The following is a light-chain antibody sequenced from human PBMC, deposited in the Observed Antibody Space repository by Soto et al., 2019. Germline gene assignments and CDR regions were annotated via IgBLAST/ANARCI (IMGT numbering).Light chain of an antibody. CDR1: QSIATY. J-gene: IGKJ1*01. Sequence: DIEMTQSPSSLSVSVGDSVTINCRASQSIATYLNWYQQKPGKAPKLLIYDASSLHSGVPSRFSGSGSGTEFTLTITSLRPDDFATYYCQQSYSILWTFGQGTKVDI. V-gene: IGKV1-39*01. CDR2: DAS. CDR3: QQSYSILWT.